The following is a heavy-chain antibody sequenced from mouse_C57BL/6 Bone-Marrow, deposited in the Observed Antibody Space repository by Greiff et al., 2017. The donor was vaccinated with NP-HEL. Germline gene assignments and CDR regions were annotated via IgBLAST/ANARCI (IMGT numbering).Heavy chain of an antibody. CDR2: INPNNGGT. Sequence: VQLQQSGPELVKPGASVKIPCKASGYTFTDYNMDWVKQSHGKSLEWIGDINPNNGGTIYNQKFKGKATLTVDKSSSTAYMELRSLTSEDTAVYYCARGRPYGNFAWFAYWGQGTLVTVSA. V-gene: IGHV1-18*01. D-gene: IGHD2-1*01. CDR3: ARGRPYGNFAWFAY. CDR1: GYTFTDYN. J-gene: IGHJ3*01.